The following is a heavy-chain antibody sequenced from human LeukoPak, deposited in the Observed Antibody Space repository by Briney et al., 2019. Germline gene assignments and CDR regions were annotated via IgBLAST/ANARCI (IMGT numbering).Heavy chain of an antibody. Sequence: GGFLRLSCAASGFAFSSYGMHWVRQAPGKGLEWVAVIWYDGSNKYYADSVKGRFTISRDNSKNTLYLQMNSLRAEDTAVYYCARGGNSSSWYPLGYWGQGTLVTVSS. D-gene: IGHD6-13*01. J-gene: IGHJ4*02. CDR2: IWYDGSNK. CDR3: ARGGNSSSWYPLGY. V-gene: IGHV3-33*01. CDR1: GFAFSSYG.